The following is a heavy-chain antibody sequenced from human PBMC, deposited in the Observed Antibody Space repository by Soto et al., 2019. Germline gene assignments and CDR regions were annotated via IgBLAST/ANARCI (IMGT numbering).Heavy chain of an antibody. CDR1: GYTFTSYD. J-gene: IGHJ5*02. CDR3: ARGNNRVAWNSPRHFNWFDP. V-gene: IGHV1-8*01. Sequence: ASVKVSCKASGYTFTSYDINWVRQATGQGLEWMGWMNPNSGNTGYAQKFQGRVTMTRNTSISTAYMELSSLRSEDTAVYYCARGNNRVAWNSPRHFNWFDPWGQGTLVTVSS. D-gene: IGHD1-7*01. CDR2: MNPNSGNT.